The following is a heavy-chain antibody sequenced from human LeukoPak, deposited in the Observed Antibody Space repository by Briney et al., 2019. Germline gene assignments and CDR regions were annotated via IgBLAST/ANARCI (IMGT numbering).Heavy chain of an antibody. V-gene: IGHV4-39*07. Sequence: SETLSLTCTVSGGSISSSSYYWGWIRQPPGKGLEWIGSIYYSGSTNYNPSLKSRVTMSVDTSKNQFSLKLSSVTAADTAVYYCARDRYYYDSSGYYRLFDYWGQGTLVTVSS. J-gene: IGHJ4*02. CDR1: GGSISSSSYY. D-gene: IGHD3-22*01. CDR3: ARDRYYYDSSGYYRLFDY. CDR2: IYYSGST.